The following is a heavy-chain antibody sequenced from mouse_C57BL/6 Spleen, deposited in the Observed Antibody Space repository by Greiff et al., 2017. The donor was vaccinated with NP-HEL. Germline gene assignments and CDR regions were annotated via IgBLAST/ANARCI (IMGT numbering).Heavy chain of an antibody. CDR2: ISYDGSN. Sequence: VQLQQSGPGLVKPSQSLSLTCSVTGYSITSGYYWNWIRQFPGNKLEWMGYISYDGSNNYNPSLKNRISITRDTSKNQFFLKLNSVTTEDTATYYCARDYDYDGPYYYAMDYWGQGTSVTVSS. CDR1: GYSITSGYY. V-gene: IGHV3-6*01. D-gene: IGHD2-4*01. CDR3: ARDYDYDGPYYYAMDY. J-gene: IGHJ4*01.